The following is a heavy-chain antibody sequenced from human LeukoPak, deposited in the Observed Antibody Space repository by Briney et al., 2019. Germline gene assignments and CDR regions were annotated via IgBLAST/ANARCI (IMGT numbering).Heavy chain of an antibody. V-gene: IGHV3-48*04. CDR2: ISSGATTI. CDR1: GFTFSTWN. Sequence: GGSLRLSCAASGFTFSTWNMNWVRQAPGKGLEWVSYISSGATTIYYADSVKGRFTISRDNAKNSLYLQMDSLRAEDTAVYYCARDLRGYSYVDFDSWGQGTLVTVSS. D-gene: IGHD5-18*01. CDR3: ARDLRGYSYVDFDS. J-gene: IGHJ4*02.